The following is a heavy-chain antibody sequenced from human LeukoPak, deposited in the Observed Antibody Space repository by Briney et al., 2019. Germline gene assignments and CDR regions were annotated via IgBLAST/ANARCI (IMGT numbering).Heavy chain of an antibody. CDR1: GGSFSGYC. CDR3: ARGLELRRVRVNWYFDL. J-gene: IGHJ2*01. CDR2: INHSGST. D-gene: IGHD1-7*01. Sequence: SETLSLTCAVYGGSFSGYCWSWIRQPPGKGLEWIGEINHSGSTNYNPSLKSRVTISVDTSKNQFSLKLSSVTAADTAVYYCARGLELRRVRVNWYFDLWGRGTLVTVSS. V-gene: IGHV4-34*01.